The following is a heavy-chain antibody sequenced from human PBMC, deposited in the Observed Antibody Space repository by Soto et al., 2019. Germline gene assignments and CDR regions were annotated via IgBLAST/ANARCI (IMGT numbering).Heavy chain of an antibody. CDR3: ARSTYYYGSGGMDV. CDR1: GGSISSGGYS. D-gene: IGHD3-10*01. Sequence: SETLSLTCAVSGGSISSGGYSWSWIRQPPGKGLEWIGYIYHSGSTYYNPSLKSRVTISVDRSKDQFSLKLSSVTAADTAVYYCARSTYYYGSGGMDVWGQGTTVTVSS. J-gene: IGHJ6*02. CDR2: IYHSGST. V-gene: IGHV4-30-2*01.